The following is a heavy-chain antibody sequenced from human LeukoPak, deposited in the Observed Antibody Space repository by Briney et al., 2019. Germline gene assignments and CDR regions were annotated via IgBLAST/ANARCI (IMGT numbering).Heavy chain of an antibody. CDR3: VKPPRLSIIRGEGMDV. V-gene: IGHV3-9*01. J-gene: IGHJ6*02. D-gene: IGHD3-10*01. CDR1: GFTFDDYA. CDR2: ISWNSGSI. Sequence: GRSLRLSCAASGFTFDDYAMHWVRQAPGKGLEWVSGISWNSGSIGYADSVKGRFTISRDNFKNTLYLQMNSLRAEDTAVYYCVKPPRLSIIRGEGMDVWGQGTTVTVSS.